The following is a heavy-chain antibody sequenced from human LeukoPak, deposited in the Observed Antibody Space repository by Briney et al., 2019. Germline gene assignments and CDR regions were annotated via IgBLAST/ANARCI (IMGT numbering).Heavy chain of an antibody. CDR1: GGTFSSYA. CDR2: IIPIFGTA. CDR3: ASPTSAYYGSGYYFDY. V-gene: IGHV1-69*13. D-gene: IGHD3-10*01. Sequence: ASVKVSCKASGGTFSSYAISWVRQAPGQGLEWMGGIIPIFGTANYAQKFQGRVTITADESTSTAYMELSSLRSEDTAVYYCASPTSAYYGSGYYFDYRGQGTLVTVSS. J-gene: IGHJ4*02.